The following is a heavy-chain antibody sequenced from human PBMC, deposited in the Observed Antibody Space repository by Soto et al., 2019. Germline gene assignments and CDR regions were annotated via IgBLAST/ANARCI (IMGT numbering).Heavy chain of an antibody. Sequence: GGSLRLSCAASGFTFSGSAMHWVRQASGKGLEWVGRIRSKANSYATAYAASVKGRFTISRDDSKNTAYLQMNSLKTEDTAVYYCTGTRIAVAGMGPDWYFDLWGRGTLVTVSS. D-gene: IGHD6-19*01. V-gene: IGHV3-73*01. J-gene: IGHJ2*01. CDR3: TGTRIAVAGMGPDWYFDL. CDR1: GFTFSGSA. CDR2: IRSKANSYAT.